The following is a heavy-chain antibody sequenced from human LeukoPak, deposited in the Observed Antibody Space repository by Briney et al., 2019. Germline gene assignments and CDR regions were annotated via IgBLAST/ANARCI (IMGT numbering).Heavy chain of an antibody. CDR1: GGSISSYY. D-gene: IGHD7-27*01. V-gene: IGHV4-59*01. J-gene: IGHJ4*02. CDR2: IYYSGST. Sequence: SETLSLTCTVSGGSISSYYWSWIRQPPGKGLEWIGYIYYSGSTNYNPSLKSRATISVDTSKNQFSLKLSSVTAADTAVYYCASASLSALGFDYWGQGTLVTVSS. CDR3: ASASLSALGFDY.